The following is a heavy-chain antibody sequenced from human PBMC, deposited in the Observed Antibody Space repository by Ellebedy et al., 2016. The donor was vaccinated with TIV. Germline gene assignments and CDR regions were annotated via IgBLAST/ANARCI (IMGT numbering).Heavy chain of an antibody. J-gene: IGHJ4*02. CDR1: GYTFTSYW. CDR2: INGDGSHT. Sequence: GGSLRLSCAASGYTFTSYWMHWVRQAPGKGLVWVSHINGDGSHTIYADSVKGRFTISRDNAKNTLYLQMNSLRVEDTALYYCGRAGYSSGWVDFWGQGTLVTVSS. CDR3: GRAGYSSGWVDF. D-gene: IGHD6-19*01. V-gene: IGHV3-74*01.